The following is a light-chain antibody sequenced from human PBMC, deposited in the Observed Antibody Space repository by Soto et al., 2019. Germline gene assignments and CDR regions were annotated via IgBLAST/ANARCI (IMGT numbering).Light chain of an antibody. CDR1: ENINDW. CDR3: QQYGSPPYT. CDR2: RAS. Sequence: DTQMTQSPSTLSASVGDRVTITCRASENINDWLAWYQQKPGKAPKLLIYRASTLESGVPSRFSGSGSGTAFTLAISSLQPDDFATYYCQQYGSPPYTFGRGTELEIK. J-gene: IGKJ2*01. V-gene: IGKV1-5*03.